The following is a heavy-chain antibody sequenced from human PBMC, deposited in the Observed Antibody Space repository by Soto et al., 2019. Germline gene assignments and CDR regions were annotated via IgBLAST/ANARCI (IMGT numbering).Heavy chain of an antibody. CDR2: IYHSGGT. J-gene: IGHJ5*02. V-gene: IGHV4-4*02. CDR3: ARGISTTSAFNYFDP. Sequence: PSETLSLTCAVSGGSITSSNWWSWVRQPPGKGLEWIGEIYHSGGTSYNPSLRSRVTISVDKSQNQFSLKLSSVTAADTALYYCARGISTTSAFNYFDPWGQGTLVTVSS. CDR1: GGSITSSNW. D-gene: IGHD2-2*01.